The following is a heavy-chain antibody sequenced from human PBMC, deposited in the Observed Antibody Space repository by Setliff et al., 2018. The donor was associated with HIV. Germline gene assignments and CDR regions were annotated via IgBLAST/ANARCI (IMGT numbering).Heavy chain of an antibody. CDR1: GFTFNSYG. CDR3: VKDVLKFWSGSGALDF. Sequence: GGSLRLSCAASGFTFNSYGIHWVRQAPGKGLEWVALIWYDASKKEYSDSVKGRFNILRDDSKKTAYLQMNILRDEDTAVYYCVKDVLKFWSGSGALDFWGPGTLVTSPQ. J-gene: IGHJ4*02. V-gene: IGHV3-33*06. D-gene: IGHD3-3*01. CDR2: IWYDASKK.